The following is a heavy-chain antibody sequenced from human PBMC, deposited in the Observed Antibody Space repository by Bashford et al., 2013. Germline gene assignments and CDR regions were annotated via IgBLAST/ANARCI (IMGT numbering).Heavy chain of an antibody. D-gene: IGHD2-2*01. CDR3: AKDGDIVLVSGLDV. V-gene: IGHV3-74*01. CDR2: MNDDGSRI. J-gene: IGHJ6*02. Sequence: VRQAPGKGLVWVSRMNDDGSRITYADSVEGRFTISRDNAKDALYLQMNNLRDDDTATYYCAKDGDIVLVSGLDVWGLGTTVTVSS.